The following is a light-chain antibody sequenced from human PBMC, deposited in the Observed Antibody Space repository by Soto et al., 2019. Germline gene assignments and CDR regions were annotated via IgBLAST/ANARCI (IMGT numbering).Light chain of an antibody. Sequence: DIQMTQSPSSLSASVGDRVTITCRASQSISSYLNWYQQKPGKAPKLLIYDVSSLESGVPSRFSGSGSGTEFILTISSLQPDDFATYYCQHYNSYSEAFRQGTKVDIK. CDR2: DVS. J-gene: IGKJ1*01. CDR1: QSISSY. CDR3: QHYNSYSEA. V-gene: IGKV1-5*01.